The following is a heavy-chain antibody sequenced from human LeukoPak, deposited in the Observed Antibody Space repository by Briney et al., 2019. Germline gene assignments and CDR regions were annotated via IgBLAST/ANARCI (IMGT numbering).Heavy chain of an antibody. CDR1: GFTFSSYW. J-gene: IGHJ4*02. V-gene: IGHV3-74*01. CDR2: INSDGSST. CDR3: ARDLSYYYDSSGQYYFDY. Sequence: GGSLRLSCAASGFTFSSYWMHWVRQAPGKGLVWVSRINSDGSSTSYADSVKGRFTISGDNAKNSLYLQMNSLRAEDTAVYYCARDLSYYYDSSGQYYFDYWGQGTLVTVSS. D-gene: IGHD3-22*01.